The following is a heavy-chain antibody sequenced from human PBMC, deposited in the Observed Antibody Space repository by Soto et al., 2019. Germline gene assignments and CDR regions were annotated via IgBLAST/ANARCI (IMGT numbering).Heavy chain of an antibody. D-gene: IGHD2-2*01. Sequence: GGSLRLSCGASGFTFSSYIMNWVGQAPGKGLEWVSSISSSSSYIYYADSVKGRFTTSRDNAKNSLYLQMNSLRAEDTAVYYCARDSMKPTDIVVVPAARGPNWFDPWGQGTLVTVSS. CDR1: GFTFSSYI. CDR2: ISSSSSYI. V-gene: IGHV3-21*01. CDR3: ARDSMKPTDIVVVPAARGPNWFDP. J-gene: IGHJ5*02.